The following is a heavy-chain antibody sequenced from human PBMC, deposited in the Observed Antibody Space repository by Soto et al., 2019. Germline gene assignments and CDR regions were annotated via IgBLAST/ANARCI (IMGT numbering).Heavy chain of an antibody. V-gene: IGHV1-3*01. CDR3: ARGYCSGGSCPDPYYFDY. D-gene: IGHD2-15*01. Sequence: GASVKVSCKASGYTFTSYAMQWVRQAPGQRLEWMGWINAGNGNTKYSQKFQGRVTITRDTSASTAYMELSSLRSEDTAVYYCARGYCSGGSCPDPYYFDYWGQGTLVTVSS. J-gene: IGHJ4*02. CDR1: GYTFTSYA. CDR2: INAGNGNT.